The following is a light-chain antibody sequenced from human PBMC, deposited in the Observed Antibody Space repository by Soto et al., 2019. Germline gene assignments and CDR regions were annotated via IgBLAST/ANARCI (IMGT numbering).Light chain of an antibody. CDR3: QQHYSWRYT. V-gene: IGKV3-15*01. CDR1: QSVSSS. Sequence: ETVMTQSPANLSVSPGERVTLSCRASQSVSSSLAWYQQKPGQAPRLLIYGASTRATGIPARFSGSGSGTEFTLTISTLQSEDFAVYYCQQHYSWRYTFGQGTKLEIK. J-gene: IGKJ2*01. CDR2: GAS.